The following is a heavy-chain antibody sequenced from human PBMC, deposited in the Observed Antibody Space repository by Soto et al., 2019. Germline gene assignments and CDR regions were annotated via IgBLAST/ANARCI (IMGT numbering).Heavy chain of an antibody. D-gene: IGHD1-1*01. CDR1: GGSMTSGDQY. V-gene: IGHV4-31*03. Sequence: SETLSLTCTVTGGSMTSGDQYWTWIRHRPGEGLEWFGYINHRGSLYYNPSLKGRVSMSVDTSNNQFSLNLSSVTAADTAVYYCARELPQRQGRNMDVWGQGTTVTV. CDR3: ARELPQRQGRNMDV. CDR2: INHRGSL. J-gene: IGHJ6*02.